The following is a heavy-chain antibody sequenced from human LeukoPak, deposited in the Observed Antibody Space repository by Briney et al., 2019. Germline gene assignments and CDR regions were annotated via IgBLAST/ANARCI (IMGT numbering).Heavy chain of an antibody. CDR2: IRYDGSNK. CDR3: AKVDYYGSGSYPYYFDY. Sequence: GGSLRLSCAASGFTFSSYGMHWVRQAPGKGLEWVAFIRYDGSNKYYADFVKGRFTISRDNAKNSLNLQMNSLTVEDTAVYYCAKVDYYGSGSYPYYFDYWGQGTLVTVSS. D-gene: IGHD3-10*01. CDR1: GFTFSSYG. J-gene: IGHJ4*02. V-gene: IGHV3-30*02.